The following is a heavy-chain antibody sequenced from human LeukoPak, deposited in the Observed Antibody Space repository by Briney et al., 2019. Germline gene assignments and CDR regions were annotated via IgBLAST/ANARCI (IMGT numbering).Heavy chain of an antibody. CDR3: ARVRALLWFGELAWFDP. V-gene: IGHV1-2*02. CDR2: INPNSGGT. Sequence: GASVKVSCKASGYTFTGYYMHWVRQAPGQGLEWMGWINPNSGGTNYAQKFQGRVTMTRDTSISTAYMELSRLRSDDTAVYYCARVRALLWFGELAWFDPRGQGTLVTVSS. D-gene: IGHD3-10*01. J-gene: IGHJ5*02. CDR1: GYTFTGYY.